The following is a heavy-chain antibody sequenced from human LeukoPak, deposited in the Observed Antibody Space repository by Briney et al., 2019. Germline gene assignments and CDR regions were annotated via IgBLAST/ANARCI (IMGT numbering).Heavy chain of an antibody. CDR1: GFTFSNYA. CDR3: AKDYDYVWGSYRQGSYFDY. J-gene: IGHJ4*02. D-gene: IGHD3-16*02. Sequence: GGSLRLSCAATGFTFSNYAIHWGRQAPGKGLEWVAFISDDGSRQHYSDSVKGRFTISRDNSKNTLYLQMNSLRAEDTAVYYCAKDYDYVWGSYRQGSYFDYWGQGTLVTVSS. V-gene: IGHV3-30-3*01. CDR2: ISDDGSRQ.